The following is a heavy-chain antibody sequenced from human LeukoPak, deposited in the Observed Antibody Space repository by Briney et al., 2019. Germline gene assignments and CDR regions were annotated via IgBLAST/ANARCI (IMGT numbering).Heavy chain of an antibody. CDR3: ARDPPSSSWYDWFDP. Sequence: SETLSLTCTVSGGSISNYYWTWIRQPPGKGLEWIGYIYYSGSTNYNPSLKSRVTISVDTSKNQFSLKLSSVTAADTAVYYCARDPPSSSWYDWFDPWGQGTLVTVSS. D-gene: IGHD6-13*01. CDR1: GGSISNYY. J-gene: IGHJ5*02. CDR2: IYYSGST. V-gene: IGHV4-59*12.